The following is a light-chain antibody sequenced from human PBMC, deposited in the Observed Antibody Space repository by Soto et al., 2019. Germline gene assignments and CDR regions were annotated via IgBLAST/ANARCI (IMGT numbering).Light chain of an antibody. CDR1: QSIDTW. V-gene: IGKV1-5*01. J-gene: IGKJ1*01. CDR3: QQYNSYSWT. Sequence: DIQMTQSTSILSASVGDRVTITCGASQSIDTWLAWHQQKPGKAPKLLVYDASTLQSGVATRFSGSGSGTEFTLIISGLQPEDFATYYCQQYNSYSWTFGQGTKVDIK. CDR2: DAS.